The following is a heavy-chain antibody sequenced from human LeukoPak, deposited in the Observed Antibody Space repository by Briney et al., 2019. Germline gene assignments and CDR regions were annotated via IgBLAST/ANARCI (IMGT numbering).Heavy chain of an antibody. CDR3: ANAEHYYDSSGLSYYFDY. CDR1: GYTLTELS. J-gene: IGHJ4*02. CDR2: FDLKDGEI. D-gene: IGHD3-22*01. V-gene: IGHV1-24*01. Sequence: AAVKVSCKVSGYTLTELSMHWVRQAPGKGLEWMGGFDLKDGEIIYAHKFQGRVTMTEDTSTDTAYMELSSLRSEDTAVYYCANAEHYYDSSGLSYYFDYWGQGTLVTVSS.